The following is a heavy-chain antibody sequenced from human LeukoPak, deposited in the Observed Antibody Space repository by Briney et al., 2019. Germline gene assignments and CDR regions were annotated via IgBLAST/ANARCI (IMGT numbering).Heavy chain of an antibody. J-gene: IGHJ1*01. D-gene: IGHD1-26*01. CDR2: IIPIFGTA. CDR1: GGTFSSYA. Sequence: GASVKVSCKASGGTFSSYAISWVRQAPGQGLEWMGGIIPIFGTANYAQKFQGRVTITTDESTSTAYMELSSLRSEDTAVYYCARAEVGATTDAEYFQHWGQGTLVTVSS. CDR3: ARAEVGATTDAEYFQH. V-gene: IGHV1-69*05.